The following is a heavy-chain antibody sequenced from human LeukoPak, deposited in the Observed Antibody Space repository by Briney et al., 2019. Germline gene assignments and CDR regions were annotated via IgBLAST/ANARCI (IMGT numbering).Heavy chain of an antibody. Sequence: SETLSLTCTVSGGSITSHFWSWIRQPPGKGLEWIGYIYYSGSTNYNPSLKSRVTISVDTSKNQFSLKLSSVTAADTAVYYCARQLDYYGSGGLGYFDLWGRGTLVTVSS. J-gene: IGHJ2*01. V-gene: IGHV4-59*08. CDR1: GGSITSHF. D-gene: IGHD3-10*01. CDR2: IYYSGST. CDR3: ARQLDYYGSGGLGYFDL.